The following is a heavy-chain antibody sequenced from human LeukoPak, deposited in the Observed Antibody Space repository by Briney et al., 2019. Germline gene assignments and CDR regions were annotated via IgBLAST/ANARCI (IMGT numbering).Heavy chain of an antibody. V-gene: IGHV1-69*04. Sequence: ASVKVSCKASGGTFSSYAISWVRQAPGQGLEWMGRIIPILGIANYAQKFQGRVTITADKSTSTAYMELSSLRSEDTAVYYCARDRNDSDIVVVPAAIKPLGYWGQGTLVTVSS. CDR2: IIPILGIA. CDR1: GGTFSSYA. J-gene: IGHJ4*02. D-gene: IGHD2-2*02. CDR3: ARDRNDSDIVVVPAAIKPLGY.